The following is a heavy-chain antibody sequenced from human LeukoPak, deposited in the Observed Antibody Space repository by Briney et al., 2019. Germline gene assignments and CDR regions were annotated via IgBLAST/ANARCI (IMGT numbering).Heavy chain of an antibody. CDR3: ARRTRSQDFDY. Sequence: GGSLRLSCAASGFIFTDYYMTWIRQAPGKVLEWVSYITNIDSTKKYADSVKGRFTISRDNAKNSLFLQMNSLRAEDTAVYYCARRTRSQDFDYWGQGTLVTVSS. V-gene: IGHV3-11*04. CDR1: GFIFTDYY. J-gene: IGHJ4*02. D-gene: IGHD2-15*01. CDR2: ITNIDSTK.